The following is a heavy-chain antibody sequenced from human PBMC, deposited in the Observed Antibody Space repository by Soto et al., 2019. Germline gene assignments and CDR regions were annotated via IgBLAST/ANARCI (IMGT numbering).Heavy chain of an antibody. CDR3: ARTVAGTWLVDY. D-gene: IGHD6-19*01. CDR1: GGSISSYY. Sequence: NPSETLSLTCTVSGGSISSYYWSWIRQPPGKGLEWIGYIYYSGSTNYNPSLKSRVTISVDTSKNQFSLKLSSVTAADTAVYYCARTVAGTWLVDYWGQGTLVTVSS. V-gene: IGHV4-59*01. J-gene: IGHJ4*02. CDR2: IYYSGST.